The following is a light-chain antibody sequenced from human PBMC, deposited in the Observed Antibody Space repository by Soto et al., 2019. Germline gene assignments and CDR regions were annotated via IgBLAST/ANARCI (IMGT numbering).Light chain of an antibody. Sequence: DIHMTQSPPALSASVGDTVTITCRASQNIDNYLNWYHQKPGKAPELLIHDASTLQSGAPSRLSGSGSGTDFTLTISSLQPEDFAFFYCQKSYSSPPTFGQGTKVDIK. CDR3: QKSYSSPPT. CDR1: QNIDNY. V-gene: IGKV1-39*01. CDR2: DAS. J-gene: IGKJ1*01.